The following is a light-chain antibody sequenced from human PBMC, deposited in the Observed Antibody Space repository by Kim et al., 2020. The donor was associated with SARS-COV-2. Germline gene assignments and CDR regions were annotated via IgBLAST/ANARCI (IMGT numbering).Light chain of an antibody. J-gene: IGLJ2*01. CDR2: GKN. Sequence: LGQTVSITCRGDSLKIYYATWYQQKPGQAPVLVIYGKNNRPSGIPDRFSGSSSVNTASLTITGAQAEDEADYYCNSRDTSGNHPVVFGGGTQLTVL. V-gene: IGLV3-19*01. CDR3: NSRDTSGNHPVV. CDR1: SLKIYY.